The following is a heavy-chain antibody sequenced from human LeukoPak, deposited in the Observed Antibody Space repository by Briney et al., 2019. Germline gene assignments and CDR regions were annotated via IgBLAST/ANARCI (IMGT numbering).Heavy chain of an antibody. CDR1: GFTFSSYW. CDR3: ARGGYYYGSGSYYMVGYYFDY. J-gene: IGHJ4*02. Sequence: PGGSLRLSCAASGFTFSSYWMSWVRQAPGKGLEWVANINQDGSKKYYADSVKGRFTISRDNAKNSPYLQMNSLRAEDTAVYYCARGGYYYGSGSYYMVGYYFDYWGQGTLVTVSS. V-gene: IGHV3-7*03. D-gene: IGHD3-10*01. CDR2: INQDGSKK.